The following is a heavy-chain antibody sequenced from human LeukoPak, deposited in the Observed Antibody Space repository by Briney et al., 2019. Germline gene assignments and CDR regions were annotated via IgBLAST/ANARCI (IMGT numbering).Heavy chain of an antibody. V-gene: IGHV1-2*02. CDR1: GYTFTGYY. CDR3: ARDSSGNTYYYYDYMDV. Sequence: ASVKVSCKASGYTFTGYYMHWVRQAPGQGLEWMGWINPNSGGTNYAQKFQGRVTMTRDTSISTAYMELSRLRSDGTAVYFCARDSSGNTYYYYDYMDVWGKGTTVTVSS. D-gene: IGHD6-6*01. J-gene: IGHJ6*03. CDR2: INPNSGGT.